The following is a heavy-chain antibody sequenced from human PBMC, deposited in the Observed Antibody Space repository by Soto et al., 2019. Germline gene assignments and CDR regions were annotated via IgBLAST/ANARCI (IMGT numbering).Heavy chain of an antibody. J-gene: IGHJ4*02. CDR2: INAGNGNT. V-gene: IGHV1-3*05. Sequence: QVHLVQAGAEEKKPGASVKVSCKASGYTFTSYAMHWVRQAPGQRLEWMGWINAGNGNTKYSQKFQGRVTITRDKAASTAYMELSRLRSEDTAVYYCARGSGVVVTDWGQGTLGTVSS. CDR3: ARGSGVVVTD. D-gene: IGHD2-2*01. CDR1: GYTFTSYA.